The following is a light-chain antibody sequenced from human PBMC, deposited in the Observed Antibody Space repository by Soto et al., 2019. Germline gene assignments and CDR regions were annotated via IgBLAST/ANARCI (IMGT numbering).Light chain of an antibody. V-gene: IGLV8-61*01. Sequence: QTVVTQEPSFSVSPGRTVTLTCGLSSGSVSISYYPSWYQQTPGQAPRTLIYSTNTRSSGVPDRFSGSILGNKAALTITGAQADDESDYYCVLYMGGGIWVFGGGTKLTV. CDR1: SGSVSISYY. CDR3: VLYMGGGIWV. J-gene: IGLJ3*02. CDR2: STN.